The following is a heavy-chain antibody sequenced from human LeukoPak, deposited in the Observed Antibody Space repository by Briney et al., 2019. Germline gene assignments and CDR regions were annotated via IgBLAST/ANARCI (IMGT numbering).Heavy chain of an antibody. V-gene: IGHV4-30-4*07. CDR1: GGSISSGGYS. CDR3: ARDQYYDSSTYYEIDY. CDR2: ISYSGNT. D-gene: IGHD3-22*01. Sequence: ASETLSLTCAVSGGSISSGGYSWSWIRQPPGKGLEWIGYISYSGNTYYNPSLKSRVTISVDTSKNQFSLKLSSVTAADTAVYYCARDQYYDSSTYYEIDYWGQGTLVTVSS. J-gene: IGHJ4*02.